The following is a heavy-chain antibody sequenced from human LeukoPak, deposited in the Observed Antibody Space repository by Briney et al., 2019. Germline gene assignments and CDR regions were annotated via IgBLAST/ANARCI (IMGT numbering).Heavy chain of an antibody. J-gene: IGHJ4*02. V-gene: IGHV6-1*01. CDR3: GLMVRGVITH. Sequence: SQTLSLTCAISGDSVSSNTAAWNWIRQFPSRGLEWLGRTYYRSKWWYNDYAVSVKSRITINPDTSKNQFSLQLNSVTPEDTAVYYCGLMVRGVITHWGQGTLVTVSS. D-gene: IGHD3-10*01. CDR1: GDSVSSNTAA. CDR2: TYYRSKWWYN.